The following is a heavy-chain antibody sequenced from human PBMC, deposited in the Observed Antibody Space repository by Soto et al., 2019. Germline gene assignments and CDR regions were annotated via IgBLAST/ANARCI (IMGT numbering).Heavy chain of an antibody. J-gene: IGHJ5*02. CDR3: ARGLSDSSGYYLWFDP. D-gene: IGHD3-22*01. CDR2: INPNSGGT. CDR1: GYTFTGYY. V-gene: IGHV1-2*04. Sequence: ASVKVSCKASGYTFTGYYMHWVRQAPGQGLEWMGWINPNSGGTNYAQKFQGWVTMTRDTSISTAYMELSRLRSDDTAVYYRARGLSDSSGYYLWFDPWGQGTLVTVSS.